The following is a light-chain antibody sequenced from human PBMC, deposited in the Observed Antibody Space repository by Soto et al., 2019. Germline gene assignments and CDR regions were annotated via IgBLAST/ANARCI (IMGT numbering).Light chain of an antibody. CDR3: HRTHSTPVI. CDR2: AAT. J-gene: IGKJ5*01. CDR1: QNIYNY. V-gene: IGKV1-39*01. Sequence: DIPMTQSPSSLSASVGDRVTVTCRTSQNIYNYLNWYQQRPGKAPKLLIYAATSVQSGVPSRFSGSGSGTDFPLTISSLHPEDFANYYCHRTHSTPVIFSQRTRLEVK.